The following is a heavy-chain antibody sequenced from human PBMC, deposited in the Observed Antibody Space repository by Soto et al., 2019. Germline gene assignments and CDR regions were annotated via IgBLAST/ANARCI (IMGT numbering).Heavy chain of an antibody. CDR1: GFTFSSYA. CDR2: ISGSGGST. D-gene: IGHD3-22*01. CDR3: AKDEVSYYYDSSGYRPVDY. Sequence: GGSLRLSCAASGFTFSSYAMSWVRQAPGKGLEWVSAISGSGGSTYYADSVKGRFTISRDNSKNTLYLQMNSLRAEDTAVYYCAKDEVSYYYDSSGYRPVDYWGQGTLVTVST. V-gene: IGHV3-23*01. J-gene: IGHJ4*02.